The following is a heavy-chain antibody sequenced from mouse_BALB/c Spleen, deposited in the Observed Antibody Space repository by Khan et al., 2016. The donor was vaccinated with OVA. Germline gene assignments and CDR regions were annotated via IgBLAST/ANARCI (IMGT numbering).Heavy chain of an antibody. CDR1: GFNIKDTY. CDR2: IDPANGNT. J-gene: IGHJ3*01. Sequence: VQLKESGAELVEPGASVNLSCTASGFNIKDTYMHWVKQRPEQGLDWIGRIDPANGNTKYDPKFQDKATLTADTSSNTAYLQLSSLTSDDTAVYYCATLYCNLFAYWGQGTLVSVSA. V-gene: IGHV14-3*02. CDR3: ATLYCNLFAY. D-gene: IGHD2-1*01.